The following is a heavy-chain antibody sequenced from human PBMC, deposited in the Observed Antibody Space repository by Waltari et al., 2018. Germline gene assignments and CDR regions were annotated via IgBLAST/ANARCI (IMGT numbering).Heavy chain of an antibody. V-gene: IGHV3-74*01. D-gene: IGHD6-19*01. CDR1: GFTFSNCW. CDR2: IYGDGTTT. J-gene: IGHJ4*02. CDR3: ARTVAGSFDH. Sequence: EVQLVESGGGLVQPGGSLRLSCAAAGFTFSNCWMDWVRQAPGKGLVWVSRIYGDGTTTHYADSVKGRFSVSGDNAKNTLYLQMNSLRAEDTAVYYCARTVAGSFDHWGQGTLVNVSS.